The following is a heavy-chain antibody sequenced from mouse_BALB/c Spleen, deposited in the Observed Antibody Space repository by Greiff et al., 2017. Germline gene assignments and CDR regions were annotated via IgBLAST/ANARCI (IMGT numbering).Heavy chain of an antibody. CDR3: ARYPYGNYAMDY. CDR2: INPGSGGT. CDR1: GYAFTNYL. D-gene: IGHD2-10*02. J-gene: IGHJ4*01. V-gene: IGHV1-54*01. Sequence: QVQLQQSGAELVRPGTSVKVSCKASGYAFTNYLIEWVKQRPGQGLEWIGVINPGSGGTNYNEKFKGKATLTADKSSSTAYMHLSSLTSDDSAVYFCARYPYGNYAMDYWGQGASVTVSS.